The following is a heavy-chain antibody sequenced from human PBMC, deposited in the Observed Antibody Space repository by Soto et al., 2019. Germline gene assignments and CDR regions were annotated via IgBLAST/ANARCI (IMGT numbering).Heavy chain of an antibody. J-gene: IGHJ4*02. CDR1: GFTFSSYG. V-gene: IGHV3-30*18. CDR2: ISYDGSNK. Sequence: QVQLVESGGGVVQPGRSLRLSCAASGFTFSSYGMHWVRQAPGKGLEWVAVISYDGSNKYYADSVKGRFTISRDNSKNTLYLQMNSLRTEDTAVDYCAKDKTVVVTAIDYWGQGTLVTVTS. CDR3: AKDKTVVVTAIDY. D-gene: IGHD2-21*02.